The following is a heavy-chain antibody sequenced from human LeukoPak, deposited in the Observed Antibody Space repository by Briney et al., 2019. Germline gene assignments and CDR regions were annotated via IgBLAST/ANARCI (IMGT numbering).Heavy chain of an antibody. D-gene: IGHD3-3*01. CDR2: INPNSGGT. V-gene: IGHV1-2*02. Sequence: GASVTVSCKASGYTFTGYYMHWVRQAPGQGLEWMGWINPNSGGTNYAQQFQGRVTMTRDTSISTAYMELSRLRSDDTAVYYCARFDFWSGYSMEDYWGQGTLVTVSS. CDR3: ARFDFWSGYSMEDY. CDR1: GYTFTGYY. J-gene: IGHJ4*02.